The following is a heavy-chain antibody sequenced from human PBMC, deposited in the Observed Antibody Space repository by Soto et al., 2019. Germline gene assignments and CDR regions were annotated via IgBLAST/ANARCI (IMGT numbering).Heavy chain of an antibody. V-gene: IGHV4-39*01. Sequence: SETLSLTCTVSGGSISSSSYYWGWIRQPPGKGLEWIGSIYYSGKTYYNTSLKSRVTISVDTSKNQFSLKLSSVTAADTTVYYCARLIHCLTPACYFDYWGQGTLVTVSS. CDR3: ARLIHCLTPACYFDY. CDR1: GGSISSSSYY. D-gene: IGHD2-15*01. CDR2: IYYSGKT. J-gene: IGHJ4*02.